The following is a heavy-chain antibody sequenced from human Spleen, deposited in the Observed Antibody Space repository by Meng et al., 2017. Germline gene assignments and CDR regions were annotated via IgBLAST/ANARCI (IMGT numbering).Heavy chain of an antibody. J-gene: IGHJ4*02. D-gene: IGHD4-11*01. CDR1: GGSFSDYY. CDR3: ARGPTTMAHDFDY. Sequence: QGQPQQWGAGLLKPSETLALTCVVSGGSFSDYYWSWIRQPPGKGLEWIEEINHSGSTNYNPSLESRATISVDTSQNNLSLKLSSVTAADSAVYYCARGPTTMAHDFDYWGQGTLVTVSS. V-gene: IGHV4-34*01. CDR2: INHSGST.